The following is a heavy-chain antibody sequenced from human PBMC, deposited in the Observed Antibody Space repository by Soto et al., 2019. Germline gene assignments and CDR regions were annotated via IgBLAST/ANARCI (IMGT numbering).Heavy chain of an antibody. Sequence: QVQLVQSGAEVKKPGSSVKVSCKASGGTFSRYTISWVRQAPGQGLEWMGRIIPSLGIANYAQKFQGRVTITADKSTSTAYMDLRSLRSEDTAVYYCARESAYYDSSGYGSDFQHWGQGTLVTVSS. CDR2: IIPSLGIA. V-gene: IGHV1-69*08. D-gene: IGHD3-22*01. J-gene: IGHJ1*01. CDR3: ARESAYYDSSGYGSDFQH. CDR1: GGTFSRYT.